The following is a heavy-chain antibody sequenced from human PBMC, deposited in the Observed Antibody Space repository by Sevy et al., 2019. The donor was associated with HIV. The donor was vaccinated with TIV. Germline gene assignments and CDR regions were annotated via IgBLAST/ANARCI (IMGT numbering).Heavy chain of an antibody. V-gene: IGHV4-59*01. D-gene: IGHD3-10*02. CDR2: IYYSGST. CDR3: ARGVRCSGNKGGYFDY. CDR1: GGSISSYY. J-gene: IGHJ4*02. Sequence: SETLSLTCTVSGGSISSYYWSWIRQPPGKGLEWIGYIYYSGSTNYNPSLKSRVTISVDTSKNQFSLKLSSVTAADTAVYYCARGVRCSGNKGGYFDYWGQGTLVTVSS.